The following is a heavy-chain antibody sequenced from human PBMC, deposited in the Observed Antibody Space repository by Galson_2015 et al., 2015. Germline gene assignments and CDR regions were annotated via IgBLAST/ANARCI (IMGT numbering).Heavy chain of an antibody. CDR1: GFTFSTYA. Sequence: SLRLSCAASGFTFSTYAMNWVRQAPGRGLDWVSAISASGTTTFYADSVEGRFAISRDDSKSTLYLQMNSLRAEDTAVYYCAKRGGSDSAGTFDDWGQGTLVTVSS. J-gene: IGHJ4*02. CDR2: ISASGTTT. D-gene: IGHD1-26*01. CDR3: AKRGGSDSAGTFDD. V-gene: IGHV3-23*01.